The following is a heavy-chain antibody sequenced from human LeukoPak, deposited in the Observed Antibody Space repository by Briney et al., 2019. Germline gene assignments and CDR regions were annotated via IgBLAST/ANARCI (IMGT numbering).Heavy chain of an antibody. J-gene: IGHJ4*02. CDR3: AKTVFLAGWHFDY. V-gene: IGHV4-59*08. CDR1: GGSISSYY. Sequence: TETLSLTCTVSGGSISSYYWSWIRQPPGKGLEWIGYFYSTGSTNYNPSLTSLKNRVTISVDTSKNQFSLKLSSVTAADTAVYYCAKTVFLAGWHFDYWGQGTLVTVS. D-gene: IGHD3-9*01. CDR2: FYSTGST.